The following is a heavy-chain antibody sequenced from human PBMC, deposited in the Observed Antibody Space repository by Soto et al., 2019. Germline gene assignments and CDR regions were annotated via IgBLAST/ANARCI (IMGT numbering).Heavy chain of an antibody. CDR1: GYTFTSYD. CDR3: ASVVGAAYNWFDP. CDR2: MNPNSGNT. V-gene: IGHV1-8*01. J-gene: IGHJ5*02. Sequence: QVQLVQSGAEVKKPGASVKVSCKASGYTFTSYDINWVRQATGQGLEWMGWMNPNSGNTGYAQKFQVRLTMTRNTSISTAYMELSSLRSEDTAAYYCASVVGAAYNWFDPWGQGTLVTVSS. D-gene: IGHD1-26*01.